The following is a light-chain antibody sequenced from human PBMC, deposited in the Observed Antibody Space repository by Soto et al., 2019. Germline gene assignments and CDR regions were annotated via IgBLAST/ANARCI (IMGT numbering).Light chain of an antibody. CDR2: KTS. CDR1: QNVSNW. J-gene: IGKJ2*01. CDR3: QQYSEEST. Sequence: DVEMTQSPSTLPTSIGDRVTINCRASQNVSNWLAWYQQKPGKAPKLLIYKTSRLESGVPSRFSASGSGTDFRLTINSLQADDVASYFCQQYSEESTFGQGTKLEIK. V-gene: IGKV1-5*03.